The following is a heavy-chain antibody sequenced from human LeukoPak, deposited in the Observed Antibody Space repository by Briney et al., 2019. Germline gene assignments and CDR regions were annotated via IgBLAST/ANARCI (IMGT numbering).Heavy chain of an antibody. CDR2: ISWDSGDI. Sequence: GGSLRLSCAASGFIFDDHAMHWVRKAPGKGLDWVSGISWDSGDIGYADSVKGRFTISRDNAKNSLYLQMNSLRAEDTALYYCAKDETGYPNYYFDYWGQGTLVTVSS. V-gene: IGHV3-9*01. D-gene: IGHD7-27*01. CDR3: AKDETGYPNYYFDY. CDR1: GFIFDDHA. J-gene: IGHJ4*02.